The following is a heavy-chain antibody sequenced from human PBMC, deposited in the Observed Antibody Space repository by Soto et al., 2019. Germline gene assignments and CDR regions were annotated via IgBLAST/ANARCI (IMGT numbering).Heavy chain of an antibody. Sequence: QVQLVESGGGVVQPGRSLRLSCAASGFTFSSYGMHWVRQAPGKGLEWVAVISYDGSYKYYADSMKGRVTISRDNSKNTMYVQMNCLRAEYTAVYYCAKEGSVVATPPDFDYWGQGTLVTVSS. V-gene: IGHV3-30*18. CDR2: ISYDGSYK. CDR1: GFTFSSYG. D-gene: IGHD5-12*01. J-gene: IGHJ4*02. CDR3: AKEGSVVATPPDFDY.